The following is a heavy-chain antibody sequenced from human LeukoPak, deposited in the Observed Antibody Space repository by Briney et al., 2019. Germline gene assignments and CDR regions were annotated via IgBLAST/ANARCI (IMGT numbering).Heavy chain of an antibody. Sequence: GGSLRLSCAASGFTFSSYAVSWVRQAPGKGLEWVSSISGSGGRTYYADSVKGRFTISRDNSKNTLYLQMNSLRAEDTALYYCAKENNFWSGYCDYWGQGTLVTVSS. CDR2: ISGSGGRT. CDR1: GFTFSSYA. CDR3: AKENNFWSGYCDY. D-gene: IGHD3-3*01. J-gene: IGHJ4*02. V-gene: IGHV3-23*01.